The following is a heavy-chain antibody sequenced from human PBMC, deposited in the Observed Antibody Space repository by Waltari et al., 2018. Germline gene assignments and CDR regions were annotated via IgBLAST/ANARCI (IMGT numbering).Heavy chain of an antibody. Sequence: QVQLQESGPGLVKPSQTLSLTCTVSGGSISSGDYYWSWIRQPPGTGLEWIGYIYYSGSTYYNPSLKSRVTISVDTSKNQFSLKLSSVTAADTAVYYCARAAPLRFLEWSPPGAFDIWGQGTMVTVSS. D-gene: IGHD3-3*01. J-gene: IGHJ3*02. CDR3: ARAAPLRFLEWSPPGAFDI. V-gene: IGHV4-30-4*08. CDR1: GGSISSGDYY. CDR2: IYYSGST.